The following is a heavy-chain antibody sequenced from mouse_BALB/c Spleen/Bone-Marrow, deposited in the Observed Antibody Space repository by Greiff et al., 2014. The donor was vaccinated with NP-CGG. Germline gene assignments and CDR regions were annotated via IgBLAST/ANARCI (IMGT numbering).Heavy chain of an antibody. D-gene: IGHD1-1*01. CDR2: IDPYNGGT. CDR1: GYAFTSYN. V-gene: IGHV1S135*01. CDR3: ARENYGSSHAY. J-gene: IGHJ3*01. Sequence: EVKLVESGPELVKPGASVKVSCKASGYAFTSYNMYWVKQSHGKSLEWIGYIDPYNGGTSYNQKFKGKATLTVDKSSSTTYMHLNSLTSEDSAVYYCARENYGSSHAYWGQGTLVTVSA.